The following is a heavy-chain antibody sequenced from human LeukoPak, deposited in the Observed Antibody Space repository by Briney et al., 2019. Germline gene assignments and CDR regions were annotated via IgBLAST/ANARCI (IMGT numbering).Heavy chain of an antibody. CDR1: GGTFSSYA. CDR3: ARGPREKYYYDSSGYYYRAFDI. J-gene: IGHJ3*02. Sequence: ASVKVSCKASGGTFSSYAISWVRQAPGQGLEWMGRIIPILGIANYAQKFQGRVTITADKSTSTAYMELSSLRSEDTAVYYCARGPREKYYYDSSGYYYRAFDIWGQGTMVTVSS. V-gene: IGHV1-69*04. CDR2: IIPILGIA. D-gene: IGHD3-22*01.